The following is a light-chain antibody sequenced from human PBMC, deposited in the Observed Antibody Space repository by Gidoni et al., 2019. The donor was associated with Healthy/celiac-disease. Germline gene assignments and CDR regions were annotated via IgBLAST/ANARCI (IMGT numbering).Light chain of an antibody. CDR1: SSDVVGYNY. Sequence: QSALTHPASASASPGPSITISCTVTSSDVVGYNYVSWYQQHQGKAPKLMIYDVINRPSGVSNRFSGSKSGNTASLTIFGLQAEDEADYYCSAYTSSSTIWWVFGGGTKLTVL. CDR2: DVI. V-gene: IGLV2-14*01. CDR3: SAYTSSSTIWWV. J-gene: IGLJ3*02.